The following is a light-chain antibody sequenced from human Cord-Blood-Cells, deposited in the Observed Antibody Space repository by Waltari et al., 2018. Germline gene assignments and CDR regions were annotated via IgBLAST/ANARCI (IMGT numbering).Light chain of an antibody. CDR3: SSYAGSNNFV. CDR1: SSDAGGYTY. CDR2: EVS. Sequence: QSALTHSPSASGPPGQSVTTSCTGTSSDAGGYTYVSWYQQHPGKAPKLMIYEVSKRPSGVPDRFSGSKSGNTASLTVSGLQAEDEADYYCSSYAGSNNFVFGTGTKVTVL. V-gene: IGLV2-8*01. J-gene: IGLJ1*01.